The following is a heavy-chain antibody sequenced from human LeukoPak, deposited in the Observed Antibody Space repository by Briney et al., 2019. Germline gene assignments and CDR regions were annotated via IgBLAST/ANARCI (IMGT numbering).Heavy chain of an antibody. CDR1: GHMFTSHG. V-gene: IGHV1-18*01. J-gene: IGHJ4*02. CDR2: ISAQNGNT. D-gene: IGHD3-10*01. CDR3: AREVWFGESTGKIDY. Sequence: ASVKVSCKSSGHMFTSHGIHWLRQAPGQGLEWMGWISAQNGNTNYMQQFLGRVTMTRDTSASTVYMELRSLKSDDTAVYYCAREVWFGESTGKIDYWGQGTLVTVSS.